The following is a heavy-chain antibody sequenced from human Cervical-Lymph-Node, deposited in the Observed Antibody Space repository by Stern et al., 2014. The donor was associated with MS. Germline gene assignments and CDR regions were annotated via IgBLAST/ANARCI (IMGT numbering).Heavy chain of an antibody. J-gene: IGHJ6*02. CDR1: GYTFTSYY. CDR2: ISPRINNP. Sequence: QVQLVQSGAEVKKPGAAVKVSCKASGYTFTSYYMNWVRQAPGQGLEWMGGISPRINNPTYTQSFQDRVTLTRDTSTATVYMELSSLRFADTAVYYCVRGDTTWHYFYYGLDVWGQGTTVTVSS. CDR3: VRGDTTWHYFYYGLDV. D-gene: IGHD1-14*01. V-gene: IGHV1-46*03.